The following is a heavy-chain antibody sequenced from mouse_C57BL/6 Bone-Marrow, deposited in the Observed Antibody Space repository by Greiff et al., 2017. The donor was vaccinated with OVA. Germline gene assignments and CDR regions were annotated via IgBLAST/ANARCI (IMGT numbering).Heavy chain of an antibody. J-gene: IGHJ2*01. D-gene: IGHD2-4*01. CDR1: GYAFSSSW. CDR3: ARYPYYDYDGGFDY. Sequence: QVQLKESGPELVKPGASVKISCKASGYAFSSSWMNWVKQRPGKGLEWIGRIYPGDGDTNYNGKFKGKATLTADKSSSTAYMQLSSLTSEDSAVYFCARYPYYDYDGGFDYWGQGTTLTVSS. CDR2: IYPGDGDT. V-gene: IGHV1-82*01.